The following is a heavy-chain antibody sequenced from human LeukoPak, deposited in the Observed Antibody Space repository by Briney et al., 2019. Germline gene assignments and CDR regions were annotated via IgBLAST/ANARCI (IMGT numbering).Heavy chain of an antibody. CDR1: GFSVSSNY. V-gene: IGHV3-53*01. J-gene: IGHJ3*01. CDR2: LSSGGTT. Sequence: PGGSLRLSCAASGFSVSSNYISWVRQAALKPLERVYVLSSGGTTYYADSVKGRFTISRDPSKNMLYLQMHSLRAEDTAIYYCARGRDIVGATRSAFDFWGQGTMVTVSS. CDR3: ARGRDIVGATRSAFDF. D-gene: IGHD1-26*01.